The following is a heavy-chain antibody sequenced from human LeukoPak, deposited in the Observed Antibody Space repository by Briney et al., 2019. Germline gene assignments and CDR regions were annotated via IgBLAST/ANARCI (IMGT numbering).Heavy chain of an antibody. D-gene: IGHD6-13*01. J-gene: IGHJ3*02. Sequence: GGSLRLSCAASGFTFSSYAMHWVRQAPGKGLEWVAVISYDGSNKYYADSVKGRFTISRDNSKNTLYLQTNSLRADDTAVYYCARDSSGSPGAFDIWGQGTMVTVSS. CDR2: ISYDGSNK. CDR3: ARDSSGSPGAFDI. CDR1: GFTFSSYA. V-gene: IGHV3-30*14.